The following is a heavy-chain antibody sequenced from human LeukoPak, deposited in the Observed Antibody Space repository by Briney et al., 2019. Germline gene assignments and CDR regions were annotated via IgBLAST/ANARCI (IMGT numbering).Heavy chain of an antibody. CDR1: GFTFTSYA. CDR2: ISVSGGST. CDR3: AKGQDTVLLVSNWFDP. J-gene: IGHJ5*02. V-gene: IGHV3-23*01. D-gene: IGHD2-8*01. Sequence: GGSLRLSCAASGFTFTSYAMGWVRQAPRKGLEWVSAISVSGGSTNYAASVKGRFTISRNNSKNTLYLQMNRLRAEDTAIYYCAKGQDTVLLVSNWFDPWGQGTLVTVSS.